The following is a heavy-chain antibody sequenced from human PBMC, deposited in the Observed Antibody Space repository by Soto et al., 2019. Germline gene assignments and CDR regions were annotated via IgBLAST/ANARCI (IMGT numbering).Heavy chain of an antibody. CDR2: IYHSAST. CDR3: ARVPSP. Sequence: TLSLTCAVSGGSISSGGYSWGWIRQPPGKGLEWIGYIYHSASTYYNPSLKSRVTISVDRSKNQFSLKLSSVTAADTAVYYCARVPSPWGQGTLVTVSS. J-gene: IGHJ5*02. V-gene: IGHV4-30-2*01. CDR1: GGSISSGGYS.